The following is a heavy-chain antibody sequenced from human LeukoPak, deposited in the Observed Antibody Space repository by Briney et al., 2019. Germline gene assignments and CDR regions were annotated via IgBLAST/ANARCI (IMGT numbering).Heavy chain of an antibody. D-gene: IGHD2-15*01. CDR2: INPSGGST. Sequence: ASVKVSCKASGYTFTSYYMHWVRQAPGQGLEWLGIINPSGGSTSYAQRFQGRVTMTRDTSTSTVYMELSSLRSEDTAVYYCARDAVAVAANYYYYMDVWGKGTTVTISS. CDR1: GYTFTSYY. CDR3: ARDAVAVAANYYYYMDV. V-gene: IGHV1-46*01. J-gene: IGHJ6*03.